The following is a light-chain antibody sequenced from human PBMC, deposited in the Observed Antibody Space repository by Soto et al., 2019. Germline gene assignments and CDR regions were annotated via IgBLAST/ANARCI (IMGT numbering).Light chain of an antibody. Sequence: QSVLTQPASVSGSPGQSITISCTGTRSDVGAYNYVSWYQRHPGKGPKLLIYDVNSRPSGVSPRFSGSKFGNTASLTISGLQAADEAEYYCCCCSYAGSSSFRVLFGGGTKLTVL. CDR2: DVN. J-gene: IGLJ2*01. CDR3: CSYAGSSSFRVL. CDR1: RSDVGAYNY. V-gene: IGLV2-14*01.